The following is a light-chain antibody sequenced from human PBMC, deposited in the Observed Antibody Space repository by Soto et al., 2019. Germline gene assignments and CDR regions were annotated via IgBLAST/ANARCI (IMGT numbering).Light chain of an antibody. J-gene: IGKJ1*01. Sequence: EIVLTQSPGTLSLSPGERATLSCRASHSATSTYLAWYQQKPGQAPRLLIYGASGRATGIPDRFSGSGSGTDFTLTISRLEPEDFAVYYCQQYTSSPWTFGHGTKVDIK. CDR1: HSATSTY. CDR2: GAS. V-gene: IGKV3-20*01. CDR3: QQYTSSPWT.